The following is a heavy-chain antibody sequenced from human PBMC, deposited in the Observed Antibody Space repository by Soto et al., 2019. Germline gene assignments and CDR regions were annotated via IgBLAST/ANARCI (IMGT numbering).Heavy chain of an antibody. J-gene: IGHJ4*02. Sequence: QITLKESGPTLVKPTQTLTLTCTVSGFSLTTNGVGVGWFRQPPGKALEWLALIYRDDDKRYRPSLKSRVTITTDHTQNLVVLTMTNMDPVDTATYYCAHTVARGAYWETFNYWGQGTLVPVSA. V-gene: IGHV2-5*02. D-gene: IGHD1-26*01. CDR1: GFSLTTNGVG. CDR3: AHTVARGAYWETFNY. CDR2: IYRDDDK.